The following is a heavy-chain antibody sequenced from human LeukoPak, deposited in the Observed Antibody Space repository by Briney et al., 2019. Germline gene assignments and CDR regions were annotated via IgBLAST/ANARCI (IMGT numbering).Heavy chain of an antibody. V-gene: IGHV1-2*04. J-gene: IGHJ3*02. CDR3: ARGSTMLPSADIVVVVAATPGKHDAFDI. CDR2: INPNSGGT. D-gene: IGHD2-15*01. Sequence: ASVKVSCKASGYTFTGYYMHWVRQAPGQGLEWMGWINPNSGGTNYAQKFQGWVTMTRDTSISTAYMELGRLRSDDTAVYYCARGSTMLPSADIVVVVAATPGKHDAFDIWGQGTMVTVSS. CDR1: GYTFTGYY.